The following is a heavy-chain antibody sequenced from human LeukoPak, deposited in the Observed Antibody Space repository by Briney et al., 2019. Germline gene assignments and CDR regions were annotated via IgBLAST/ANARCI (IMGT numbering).Heavy chain of an antibody. CDR2: IWYDGSIK. J-gene: IGHJ4*02. V-gene: IGHV3-33*01. D-gene: IGHD2-8*01. Sequence: GRSLRLSCAASGFTFRSYGMHWVRQAPGKGLEWVAVIWYDGSIKYYGDSVKGRFTISRDNPKNTLYLQMNSLRAEDTAVYYCARDRCTNGVCYYDYWGQGTLVTVSS. CDR1: GFTFRSYG. CDR3: ARDRCTNGVCYYDY.